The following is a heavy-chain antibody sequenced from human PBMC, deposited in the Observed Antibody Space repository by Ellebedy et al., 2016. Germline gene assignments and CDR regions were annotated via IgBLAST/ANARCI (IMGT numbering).Heavy chain of an antibody. Sequence: GGSLRLSCAASGFTFSNYGMHWVRQAPGKGLEWVAVISYDGSNKYYSDSVKGRFTISRDNSKNTLYLQMNSLRAVDTAVYYYAKGGSPYYVTVFYYGMDVWGQGTTVTVSS. CDR2: ISYDGSNK. CDR3: AKGGSPYYVTVFYYGMDV. V-gene: IGHV3-30*18. D-gene: IGHD2/OR15-2a*01. CDR1: GFTFSNYG. J-gene: IGHJ6*02.